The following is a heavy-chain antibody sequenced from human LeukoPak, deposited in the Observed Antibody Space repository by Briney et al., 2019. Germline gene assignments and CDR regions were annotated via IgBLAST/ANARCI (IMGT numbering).Heavy chain of an antibody. J-gene: IGHJ4*02. Sequence: QSGGSLRLSCAASGFTVSSNYMSWVRQAPGKGLEWVSVIYSGGSTYYADSVKGRFTISRDNAKNSLYLQMNSLRAEDTAVYYCARATTALYFDYWGQGTLVTVSS. D-gene: IGHD1-26*01. V-gene: IGHV3-53*01. CDR1: GFTVSSNY. CDR3: ARATTALYFDY. CDR2: IYSGGST.